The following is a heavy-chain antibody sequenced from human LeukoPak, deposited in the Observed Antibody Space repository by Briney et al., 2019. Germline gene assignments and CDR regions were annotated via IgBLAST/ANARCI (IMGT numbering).Heavy chain of an antibody. J-gene: IGHJ4*02. V-gene: IGHV1-8*01. CDR2: MNPNSGNT. CDR1: GYTFTSYD. Sequence: ASVKVSCKASGYTFTSYDINWVRQATGQGLEWMGWMNPNSGNTGYAQKFQGRVTMTRNTSISTAYMELSSLRSEDTAVYYCARGRGPAPITMVRGVIDYWGQGTLVTVSS. D-gene: IGHD3-10*01. CDR3: ARGRGPAPITMVRGVIDY.